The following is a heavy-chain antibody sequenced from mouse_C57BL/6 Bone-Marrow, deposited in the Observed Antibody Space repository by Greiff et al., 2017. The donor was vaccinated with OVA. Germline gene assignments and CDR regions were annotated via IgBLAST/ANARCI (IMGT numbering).Heavy chain of an antibody. D-gene: IGHD2-4*01. CDR3: ARAGDYDAYYAMDY. CDR1: GFNIKNTY. J-gene: IGHJ4*01. V-gene: IGHV14-3*01. CDR2: IDPANGNT. Sequence: VQLQQSVAELVRPGASVKLSCTASGFNIKNTYMHWVKQRPEQGLEWIGRIDPANGNTKYAPKFPCKATITADPSSNTAYLPLSSLTSEDTAIYYCARAGDYDAYYAMDYWGQGTSVTVSS.